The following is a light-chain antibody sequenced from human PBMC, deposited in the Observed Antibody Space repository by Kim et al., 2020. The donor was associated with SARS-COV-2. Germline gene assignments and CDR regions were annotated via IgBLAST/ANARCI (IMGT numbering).Light chain of an antibody. V-gene: IGLV6-57*02. CDR1: SGSIASNY. J-gene: IGLJ3*02. CDR3: QSYDSSTWV. Sequence: GKTVTISCTGSSGSIASNYVQWYQQRPGSAPPTVIYEDNQRPSGVPVRFSGSIDSSSNSASLTISGLKTEDEADYYCQSYDSSTWVFGGGTQLTVL. CDR2: EDN.